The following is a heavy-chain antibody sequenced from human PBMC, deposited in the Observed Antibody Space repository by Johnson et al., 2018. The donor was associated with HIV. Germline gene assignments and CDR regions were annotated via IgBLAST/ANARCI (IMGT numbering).Heavy chain of an antibody. CDR2: ISNDGSNK. D-gene: IGHD3-10*01. Sequence: QVQLVESGGGVVQPGRSLRLSCAGSGFTFSSYGMHWVRQAPGKGLEWVALISNDGSNKYYADSVKGRFTISRDNSKNTLYLQMNSLRAEDTAVYYCARDNFGGLNAFDIWGQGTMVTVSS. CDR3: ARDNFGGLNAFDI. V-gene: IGHV3-30*03. J-gene: IGHJ3*02. CDR1: GFTFSSYG.